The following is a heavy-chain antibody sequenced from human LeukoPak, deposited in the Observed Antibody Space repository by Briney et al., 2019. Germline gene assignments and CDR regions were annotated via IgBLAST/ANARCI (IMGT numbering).Heavy chain of an antibody. V-gene: IGHV3-53*01. Sequence: QTGGSLRLSCAASGFTVSSNYMSWVRQAPGKGLEWVSVIYSGGSTYYADSVKGRFTISRDNAKNSLYLQMHSLRAEDTAVYYCARESPDSGSWSAFDIWGQGTMVTVSS. J-gene: IGHJ3*02. D-gene: IGHD1-26*01. CDR3: ARESPDSGSWSAFDI. CDR2: IYSGGST. CDR1: GFTVSSNY.